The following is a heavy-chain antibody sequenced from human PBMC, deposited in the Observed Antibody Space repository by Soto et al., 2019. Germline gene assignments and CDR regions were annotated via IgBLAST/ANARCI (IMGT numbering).Heavy chain of an antibody. CDR1: GGSISSGGYY. CDR3: ARELRFGEDYYGMDV. Sequence: QVQLQESGPGLVKPSQTLSLTCTVSGGSISSGGYYWSWIRQHPGKGLEWIGYIYYSGITYYNPSLKSRGTISVDTSKNQFSLKLSSVTAADTAVYYCARELRFGEDYYGMDVWGQGTTVTVSS. CDR2: IYYSGIT. D-gene: IGHD3-10*01. V-gene: IGHV4-31*03. J-gene: IGHJ6*02.